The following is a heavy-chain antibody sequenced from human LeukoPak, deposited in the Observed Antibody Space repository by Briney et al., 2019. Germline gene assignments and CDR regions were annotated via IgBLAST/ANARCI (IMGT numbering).Heavy chain of an antibody. CDR1: GGSISSSSYY. CDR2: IYYSGST. V-gene: IGHV4-39*07. J-gene: IGHJ4*02. D-gene: IGHD6-13*01. Sequence: SETLSLTCTVSGGSISSSSYYWGWIRQPPGKGLEWIGSIYYSGSTYYNPSLKSRVTISVDTSKNQFSLKLSSVTAADTAVYYCARLAAAGLPDYWGQGTLVTVSS. CDR3: ARLAAAGLPDY.